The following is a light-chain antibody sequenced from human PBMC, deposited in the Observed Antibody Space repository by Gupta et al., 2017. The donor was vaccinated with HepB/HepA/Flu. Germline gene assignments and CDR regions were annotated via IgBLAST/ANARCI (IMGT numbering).Light chain of an antibody. CDR2: EDT. Sequence: SYELPQPPSASSAPGQTASITCSGDKMGDKYACWYQQKPDQSPVLVIYEDTKRPSGTPGRFSDSTSGNTATLTISETPEGEEADYYCQAENSITAVVFGGGTKLTVL. J-gene: IGLJ2*01. V-gene: IGLV3-1*01. CDR1: KMGDKY. CDR3: QAENSITAVV.